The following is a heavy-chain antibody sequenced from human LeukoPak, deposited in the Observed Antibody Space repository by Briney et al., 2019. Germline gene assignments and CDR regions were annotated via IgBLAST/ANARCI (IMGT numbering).Heavy chain of an antibody. CDR3: ARGIRAAAGPYYFDY. CDR2: IYYSGST. Sequence: LETLSLTCTVSGGSISSYYWNWIRQPPGKGLEWIGYIYYSGSTNYNPSLKSRVTISVDTSKNQFSLKLSSVTAADTAVYYCARGIRAAAGPYYFDYWGQGTLVTVSS. D-gene: IGHD6-13*01. J-gene: IGHJ4*02. V-gene: IGHV4-59*01. CDR1: GGSISSYY.